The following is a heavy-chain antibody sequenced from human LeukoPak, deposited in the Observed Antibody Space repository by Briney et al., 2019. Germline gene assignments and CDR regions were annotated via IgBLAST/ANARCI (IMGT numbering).Heavy chain of an antibody. CDR1: GGSFSGYY. CDR2: INHSGST. D-gene: IGHD3-22*01. Sequence: SETLSLTCAVYGGSFSGYYWSWLRQPPGKGLEWIGEINHSGSTNYNPSLKSRVTISVDTSKNQFSLKLSSVTAADTAVYYCARQAMIVVGDAFDIWGQGTMVTVSS. J-gene: IGHJ3*02. CDR3: ARQAMIVVGDAFDI. V-gene: IGHV4-34*01.